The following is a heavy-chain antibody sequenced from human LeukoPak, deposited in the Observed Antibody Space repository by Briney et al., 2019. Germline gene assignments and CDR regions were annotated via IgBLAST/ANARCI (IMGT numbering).Heavy chain of an antibody. J-gene: IGHJ3*01. Sequence: GGSLRLSCAASGFNFNDAAMTWVRQAPGKGLEWVSLIASSGRDTYYTDSVRGRFTISRDNSKNTLSLQMNSLRVEDTAMYYCAKDIQLSAWGLGTMVTVSS. V-gene: IGHV3-23*01. CDR3: AKDIQLSA. CDR2: IASSGRDT. D-gene: IGHD5-24*01. CDR1: GFNFNDAA.